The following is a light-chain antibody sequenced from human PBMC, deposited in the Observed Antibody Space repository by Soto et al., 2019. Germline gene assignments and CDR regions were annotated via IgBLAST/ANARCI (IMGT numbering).Light chain of an antibody. CDR2: AAS. CDR3: QQATTSEVS. CDR1: QGISGW. Sequence: IQMNQSPSSVYASVGDRVTITCRASQGISGWLAWYQQKPGKAPKLLIYAASTLETGVPSRFSGGRSGTDFTLTINNLQPEDFATYYCQQATTSEVSFGGGAKVES. J-gene: IGKJ4*01. V-gene: IGKV1-12*01.